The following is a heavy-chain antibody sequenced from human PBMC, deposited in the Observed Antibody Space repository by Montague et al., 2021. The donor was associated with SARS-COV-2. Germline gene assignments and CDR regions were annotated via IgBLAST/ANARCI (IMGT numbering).Heavy chain of an antibody. CDR2: INYSGST. V-gene: IGHV4-39*01. CDR1: GYSISSSSYY. CDR3: ARHPPWIQLWFPVFDY. J-gene: IGHJ4*02. D-gene: IGHD5-18*01. Sequence: SETLSLTCTVSGYSISSSSYYWGWIRPPPGKGLEWIGSINYSGSTYYPPSINRRVTISVDTSKNQFSLKLSSVTAADTAEYYCARHPPWIQLWFPVFDYWGQGTLVTVSS.